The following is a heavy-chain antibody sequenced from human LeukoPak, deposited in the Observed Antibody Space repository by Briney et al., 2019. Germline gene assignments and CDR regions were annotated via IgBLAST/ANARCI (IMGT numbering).Heavy chain of an antibody. CDR3: AKVRYYYDSSGYDPLDI. V-gene: IGHV3-23*01. D-gene: IGHD3-22*01. CDR1: GFTFSSYA. CDR2: ISGGGGST. Sequence: PGGSLRLSCAASGFTFSSYAMSSVRQAPGKGLEWVSAISGGGGSTYYADSVKGRFTISRDNSKDTLYLQMNSLRAEDTAVYYCAKVRYYYDSSGYDPLDICDQGTMVTVSS. J-gene: IGHJ3*02.